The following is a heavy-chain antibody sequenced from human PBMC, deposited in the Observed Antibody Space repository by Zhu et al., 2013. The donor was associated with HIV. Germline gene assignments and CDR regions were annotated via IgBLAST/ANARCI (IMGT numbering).Heavy chain of an antibody. V-gene: IGHV1-18*04. D-gene: IGHD2-2*01. CDR1: GYILTDYG. CDR3: ARDPRFCSSSGCYPWNWFDP. CDR2: MSFYNSYK. J-gene: IGHJ5*02. Sequence: QVQLVQSGSEVKXPGASVKVSCKLSGYILTDYGISWVRQAPGQGLEWLGWMSFYNSYKKFTDQQEFQGRFTMTKDRSTNTVYMEPSRLTSDDTAIYYCARDPRFCSSSGCYPWNWFDPWGLGTLVTVSS.